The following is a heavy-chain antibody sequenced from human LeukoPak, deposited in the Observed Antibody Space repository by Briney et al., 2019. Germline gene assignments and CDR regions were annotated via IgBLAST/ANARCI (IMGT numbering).Heavy chain of an antibody. J-gene: IGHJ4*02. CDR1: GGSISSYY. Sequence: KPSETLSLTCTVSGGSISSYYWSWIRQPPGKGLEWIGYIYYSGSTNYNPSLKSRVTTSVDTSKNQFSLKLSSVTAADTAAYYCARVYYGSGSYYGPIDYWGQGTLVTVSS. CDR3: ARVYYGSGSYYGPIDY. CDR2: IYYSGST. D-gene: IGHD3-10*01. V-gene: IGHV4-59*01.